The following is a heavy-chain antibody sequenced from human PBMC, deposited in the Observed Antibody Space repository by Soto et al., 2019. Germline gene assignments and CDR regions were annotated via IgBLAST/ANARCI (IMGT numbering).Heavy chain of an antibody. J-gene: IGHJ2*01. CDR3: ARILQYFGAPRAYLDL. D-gene: IGHD3-10*01. CDR1: GFTFSNAW. V-gene: IGHV3-15*05. Sequence: GGSLRLSCAASGFTFSNAWMSWVRQAPGKGLEWVGRIKSKADGGTADYAAPLKGRVTISRDDSTNTLDLQMNNLKTEDTGVYFCARILQYFGAPRAYLDLWGRGSLVTVS. CDR2: IKSKADGGTA.